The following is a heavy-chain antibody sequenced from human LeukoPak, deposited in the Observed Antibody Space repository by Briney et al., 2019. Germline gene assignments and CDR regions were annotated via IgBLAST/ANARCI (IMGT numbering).Heavy chain of an antibody. CDR1: GYTFTSYG. V-gene: IGHV1-18*01. J-gene: IGHJ4*02. Sequence: GASVKVSCKASGYTFTSYGISWVRQAPGQGLEWMGWISAYNGNTNYAQKLQGRVTMTTDTSTSTAYMELRSLRSDDTAVYYCARDRHQAYSSSCLGDYWGQGTLVTVSS. CDR2: ISAYNGNT. D-gene: IGHD6-13*01. CDR3: ARDRHQAYSSSCLGDY.